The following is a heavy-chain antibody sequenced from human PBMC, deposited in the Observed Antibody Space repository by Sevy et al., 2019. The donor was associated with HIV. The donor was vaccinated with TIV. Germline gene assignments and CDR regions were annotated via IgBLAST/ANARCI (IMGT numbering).Heavy chain of an antibody. Sequence: SETLSLTCTVSGGSISSSGSYWGWIRQPPGKGLEWIGSMYYSGSTYHSPSLKTRITISVDTSKNQFSLRLSSVIAADTAMYYCARHRDYVTMVRGIDQWGQGTLVTVSS. CDR1: GGSISSSGSY. D-gene: IGHD3-10*01. CDR3: ARHRDYVTMVRGIDQ. CDR2: MYYSGST. V-gene: IGHV4-39*01. J-gene: IGHJ4*02.